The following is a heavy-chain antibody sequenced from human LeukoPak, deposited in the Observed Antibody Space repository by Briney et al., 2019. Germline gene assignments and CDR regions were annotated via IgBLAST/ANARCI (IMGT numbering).Heavy chain of an antibody. CDR2: INHSGST. J-gene: IGHJ6*02. V-gene: IGHV4-34*01. CDR1: GGSFSGYY. Sequence: SETLSLTCAVYGGSFSGYYWSWIRQPPGKGLEWIGEINHSGSTNYNPSLKSRVTISVDTSKNQFSLKLSSVTAADTAVYYCARGPLGYGYGPYYYYGMDVWGQGTTVTVSS. CDR3: ARGPLGYGYGPYYYYGMDV. D-gene: IGHD5-18*01.